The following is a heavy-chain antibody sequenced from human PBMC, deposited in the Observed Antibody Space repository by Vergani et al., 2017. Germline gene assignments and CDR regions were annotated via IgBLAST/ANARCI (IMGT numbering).Heavy chain of an antibody. CDR2: ISWDSGTI. CDR1: GFTFDDHA. D-gene: IGHD2-15*01. J-gene: IGHJ6*02. Sequence: EGHLVESGGGLVQPGRSLRLSCAASGFTFDDHAMHWVRQAPGKGLEWVSSISWDSGTIAYADSVKGRFTISRDNAKNSLYLQLNSLRAEDTAFYFCASGVVGASDGMDVWGQGTTVTVSS. CDR3: ASGVVGASDGMDV. V-gene: IGHV3-9*01.